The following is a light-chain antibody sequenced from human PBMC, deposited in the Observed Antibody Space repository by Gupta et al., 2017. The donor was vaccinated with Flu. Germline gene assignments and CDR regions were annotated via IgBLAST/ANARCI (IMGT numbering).Light chain of an antibody. Sequence: DVVMTQSPLSLPVTLGQPASISCRSSQGLAYSDGNTYWHWFQQRPGKSPRRLIYQVSYRDSGVPDRFSGSGSGTDFTLKISRVEAEDVGIYFCRQCEHCPRAFGQGTTVEIK. CDR2: QVS. J-gene: IGKJ1*01. V-gene: IGKV2-30*01. CDR3: RQCEHCPRA. CDR1: QGLAYSDGNTY.